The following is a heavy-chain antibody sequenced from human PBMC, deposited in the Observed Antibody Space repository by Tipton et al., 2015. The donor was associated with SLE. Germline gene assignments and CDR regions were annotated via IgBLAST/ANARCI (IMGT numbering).Heavy chain of an antibody. CDR2: IYYSGST. D-gene: IGHD3-22*01. J-gene: IGHJ4*02. CDR3: ARASAGDSSGYYYSYYFDY. Sequence: TLSLTCTVSGGSISNYYWSWIRQPPGKGLEWIGYIYYSGSTNYNPSLKSRVTISVDTSKNQFSLKLSSVTAADTAVYYCARASAGDSSGYYYSYYFDYWGQGTLVTVSS. CDR1: GGSISNYY. V-gene: IGHV4-59*01.